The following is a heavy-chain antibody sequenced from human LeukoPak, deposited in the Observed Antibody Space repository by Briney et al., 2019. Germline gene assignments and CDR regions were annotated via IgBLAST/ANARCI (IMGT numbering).Heavy chain of an antibody. CDR3: ARLPSY. J-gene: IGHJ4*02. V-gene: IGHV3-30*14. CDR2: ISYDGSNK. Sequence: GGSLRLSCAASGFTFSSYAMHWVRQAPGKGLEWVAVISYDGSNKYYADSVKGRFTISRDNSKNTLYLQMNSLRAEDTAVYYCARLPSYWGQGTLVTVSS. CDR1: GFTFSSYA.